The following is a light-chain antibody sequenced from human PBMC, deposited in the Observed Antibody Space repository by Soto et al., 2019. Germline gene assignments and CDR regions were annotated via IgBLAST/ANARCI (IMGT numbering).Light chain of an antibody. CDR2: DNV. CDR1: GSNLGRNY. V-gene: IGLV1-51*01. CDR3: GSWDNSLRAYV. Sequence: QSVLTQPPSVSATPGKKVTISCSGSGSNLGRNYVSWYQQLPGTAPKLLIYDNVYRFSGIPDRFSASKSGTSATLGITGLKTGDEGDYYCGSWDNSLRAYVFGTGTKRTVL. J-gene: IGLJ1*01.